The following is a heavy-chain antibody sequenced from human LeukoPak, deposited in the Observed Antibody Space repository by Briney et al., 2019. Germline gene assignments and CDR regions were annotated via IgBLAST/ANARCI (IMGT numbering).Heavy chain of an antibody. V-gene: IGHV4-38-2*02. J-gene: IGHJ4*02. CDR3: ATGGRLRWNYFDY. CDR2: IYHSGST. D-gene: IGHD4-23*01. CDR1: GYSISSGYY. Sequence: SETLSLTCTVSGYSISSGYYWGWIRQPPGKGLEWIGSIYHSGSTYYNPLLKSRVTISVDTSKNQFSLKLSSVTAADTAVYYCATGGRLRWNYFDYWGQGTLVTVSS.